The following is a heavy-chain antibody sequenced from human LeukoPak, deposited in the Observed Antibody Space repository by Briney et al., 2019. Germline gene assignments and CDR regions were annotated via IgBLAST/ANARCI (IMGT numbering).Heavy chain of an antibody. D-gene: IGHD3-10*01. CDR3: AKAATYFYGSVTYDWFES. J-gene: IGHJ5*01. CDR1: GFTFSSYW. CDR2: IESNGLT. V-gene: IGHV3-74*01. Sequence: GGSLKLSCEASGFTFSSYWMHWVRQIPGKGLMWVSRIESNGLTLYADSVRDRFTISRDNGKSTIYLQMNSLRVDDTAIYYCAKAATYFYGSVTYDWFESWGQGTLVTVSS.